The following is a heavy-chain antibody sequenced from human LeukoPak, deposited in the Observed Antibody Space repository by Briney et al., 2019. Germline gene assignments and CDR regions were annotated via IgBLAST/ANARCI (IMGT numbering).Heavy chain of an antibody. V-gene: IGHV3-74*01. CDR3: SRGGFNHGFDV. CDR2: INHDGSDI. J-gene: IGHJ3*01. CDR1: GFTFSSYS. Sequence: GGSLRLSCAASGFTFSSYSMNWVRQAPGKGLVWVSRINHDGSDIIYADSVKGRFTFSRDNAKNTLYLQMNSLRAEDTAVYYCSRGGFNHGFDVWGQGTTVTVSS. D-gene: IGHD1-26*01.